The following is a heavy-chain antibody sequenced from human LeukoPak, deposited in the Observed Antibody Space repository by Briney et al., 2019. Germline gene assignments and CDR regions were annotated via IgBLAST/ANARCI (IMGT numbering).Heavy chain of an antibody. Sequence: SGTLSLTCAVSGGSISSSNWWSWVRQPPGKGLEWIGEIYHSGSTSYNPSLKSRVTISVDKSKNQFSLKLSSVTAADTAVYYCARDRMVSGSYLGYWGQGTLVTVSS. J-gene: IGHJ4*02. CDR2: IYHSGST. D-gene: IGHD1-26*01. CDR1: GGSISSSNW. V-gene: IGHV4-4*02. CDR3: ARDRMVSGSYLGY.